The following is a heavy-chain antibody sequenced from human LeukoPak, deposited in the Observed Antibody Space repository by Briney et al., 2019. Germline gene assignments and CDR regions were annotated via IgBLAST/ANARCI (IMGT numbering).Heavy chain of an antibody. D-gene: IGHD3-10*01. CDR1: GFTFSSYS. V-gene: IGHV3-23*01. CDR3: AKDKTAAWFGDLNPYNWFDP. Sequence: PGGSLRLSCAASGFTFSSYSMNWVRQAPGKGLEWVSAISGSGGSTYYADSVKGRFTISRDNSKNTLYLQMNSLRAEDTAVYYCAKDKTAAWFGDLNPYNWFDPWGQGTLVTVSS. J-gene: IGHJ5*02. CDR2: ISGSGGST.